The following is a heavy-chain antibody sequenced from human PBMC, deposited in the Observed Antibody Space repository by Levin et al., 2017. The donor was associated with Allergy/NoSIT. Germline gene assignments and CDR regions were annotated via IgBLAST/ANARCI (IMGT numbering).Heavy chain of an antibody. CDR1: GYTFTGYY. CDR3: ARDQMGIVVVVAATPDY. D-gene: IGHD2-15*01. J-gene: IGHJ4*02. CDR2: INPNSGGT. V-gene: IGHV1-2*02. Sequence: ASVKVSCKASGYTFTGYYIHWVRQAPGQGLEWMGWINPNSGGTNYAQKFQGRVTMTRDTSISTAYMELSRLRSDDTAVYYCARDQMGIVVVVAATPDYWGQGTLVTVSS.